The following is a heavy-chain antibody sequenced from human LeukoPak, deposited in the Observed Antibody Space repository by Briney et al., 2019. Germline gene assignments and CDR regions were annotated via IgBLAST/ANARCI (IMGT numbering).Heavy chain of an antibody. CDR1: GFTFSSYT. Sequence: GGSLRLSCAASGFTFSSYTISWVRQAPGKGLEWISSITRGDSKYYAESVKGRFTISRDNTEKSLHLQMSGLRAEDTAVYYCARDRLWFGELLNPWGQGTLVTVSS. CDR3: ARDRLWFGELLNP. D-gene: IGHD3-10*01. CDR2: ITRGDSK. J-gene: IGHJ4*02. V-gene: IGHV3-48*04.